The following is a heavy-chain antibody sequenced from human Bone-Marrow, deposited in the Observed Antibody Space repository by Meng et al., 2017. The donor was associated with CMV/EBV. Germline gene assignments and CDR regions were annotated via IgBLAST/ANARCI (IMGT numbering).Heavy chain of an antibody. D-gene: IGHD2-21*01. CDR1: GFTFSSYW. V-gene: IGHV3-7*03. CDR2: IKQDGSEK. Sequence: GESLKISCAASGFTFSSYWMSWVRQAPGKGLEWVANIKQDGSEKYYVDSVKGRFTISRDNAKNSLYLQMNSLRAEDTAVYYCARSLDCGGDCYLGYWGQGTLVAVSS. CDR3: ARSLDCGGDCYLGY. J-gene: IGHJ4*02.